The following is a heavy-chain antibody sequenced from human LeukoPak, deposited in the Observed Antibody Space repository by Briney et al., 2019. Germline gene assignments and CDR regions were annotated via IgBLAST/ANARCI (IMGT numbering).Heavy chain of an antibody. Sequence: ASVKVSCKASGYTFTSYYMHWVRQAPGQGLEWMGIINPSGGSTSYAQKFQGRVTMTRDTSTSTVYMELSSLRSEDTAVYCCARATMIVVAPDYWGQGTLVTVSS. CDR2: INPSGGST. CDR3: ARATMIVVAPDY. V-gene: IGHV1-46*03. J-gene: IGHJ4*02. CDR1: GYTFTSYY. D-gene: IGHD3-22*01.